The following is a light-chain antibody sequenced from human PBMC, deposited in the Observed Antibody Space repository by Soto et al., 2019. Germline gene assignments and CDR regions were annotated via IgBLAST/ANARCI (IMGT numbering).Light chain of an antibody. Sequence: EIVLTQSPGTLSLSPGERATLSCRASQSVSSSYLAWYQQKPGQAPRLLIYGASSRATGIPDRFSGSGSGTDCTLTISRQEPEDCAVYYCQQYGSSPAFGGGNKVELK. J-gene: IGKJ4*01. CDR3: QQYGSSPA. CDR1: QSVSSSY. CDR2: GAS. V-gene: IGKV3-20*01.